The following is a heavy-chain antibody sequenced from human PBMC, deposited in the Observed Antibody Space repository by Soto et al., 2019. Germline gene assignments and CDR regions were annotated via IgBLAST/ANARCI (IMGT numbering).Heavy chain of an antibody. CDR2: IKQDGSEK. CDR1: GLSFSSYR. D-gene: IGHD2-15*01. V-gene: IGHV3-7*03. CDR3: AYCSGGSCYWGVAFDI. J-gene: IGHJ3*02. Sequence: VGSLRLSCAASGLSFSSYRMSWVRQAPGKGLEWVANIKQDGSEKYYVDSVKGRFTISRDNAKNSLYLQMNSLRAEDTAVYYCAYCSGGSCYWGVAFDIWGQGTMVTVSS.